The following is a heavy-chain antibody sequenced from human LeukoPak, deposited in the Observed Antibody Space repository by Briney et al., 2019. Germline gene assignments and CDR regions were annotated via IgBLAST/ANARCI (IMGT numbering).Heavy chain of an antibody. J-gene: IGHJ4*02. CDR2: ILHSGNT. Sequence: SETLSLTCAVSGGSISSGGYSWSWIRQPPGKDLEWIGYILHSGNTYYNPSFKSRVTMLIDRSKNQFSLRVTSVTAADTAVYYCARVSASGSFFDYWGQGTLVTVSS. D-gene: IGHD3-10*01. CDR1: GGSISSGGYS. CDR3: ARVSASGSFFDY. V-gene: IGHV4-30-2*01.